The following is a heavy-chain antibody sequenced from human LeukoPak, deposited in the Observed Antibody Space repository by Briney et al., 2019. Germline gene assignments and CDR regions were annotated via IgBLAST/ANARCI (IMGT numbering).Heavy chain of an antibody. J-gene: IGHJ4*02. V-gene: IGHV4-59*08. CDR2: IYYSGST. CDR1: GGSISSYY. CDR3: ARLHYDFWSGYYLNY. D-gene: IGHD3-3*01. Sequence: PSETLSLTCTVSGGSISSYYWSWIRQPPGKGLEWIGYIYYSGSTNYNPSLKGRVTISVDTSKNQFSLKLSSVTAADTAVYYCARLHYDFWSGYYLNYWGQGTLVTVSS.